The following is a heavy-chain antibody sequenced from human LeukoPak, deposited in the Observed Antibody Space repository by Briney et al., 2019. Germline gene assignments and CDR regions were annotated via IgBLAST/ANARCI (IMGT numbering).Heavy chain of an antibody. Sequence: SGTLSLTCAVSGGSISSSNWWSWVRQPPGKGLEWIGEIYHSGSTNYNPSLKSRVTISVDPSKNQFSLKLTSVTTADTAVYYCATWSHWGYYYYMDVWGKGTTVTVSS. CDR1: GGSISSSNW. CDR3: ATWSHWGYYYYMDV. CDR2: IYHSGST. J-gene: IGHJ6*03. D-gene: IGHD7-27*01. V-gene: IGHV4-4*02.